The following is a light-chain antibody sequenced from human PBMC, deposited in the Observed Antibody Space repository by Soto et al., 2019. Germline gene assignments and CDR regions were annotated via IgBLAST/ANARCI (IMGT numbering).Light chain of an antibody. CDR2: DAS. CDR1: QSVSYY. CDR3: QQRSNLPRT. V-gene: IGKV3-11*01. Sequence: EIVLTQSPATLSLSPGERATLSCRASQSVSYYLAWYQQKPGQAPRLLIYDASNRATGIPARFSGSGSGTDFSLTISSLEPEDFAVYYCQQRSNLPRTFGQGPKVEIK. J-gene: IGKJ1*01.